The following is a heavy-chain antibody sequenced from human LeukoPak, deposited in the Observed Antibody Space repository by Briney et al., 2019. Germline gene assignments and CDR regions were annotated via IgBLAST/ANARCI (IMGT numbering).Heavy chain of an antibody. D-gene: IGHD2-21*01. CDR3: ATYRATS. V-gene: IGHV3-7*03. Sequence: GGSLRLSCAASGVTFSNYWMSWVRQAPGKGLEWVANIKEDGSEKYYVDSVKGRFTVSRDNAKNSLFLQLNSLRVEDTAVYYCATYRATSWGQGALVTVSS. J-gene: IGHJ5*02. CDR1: GVTFSNYW. CDR2: IKEDGSEK.